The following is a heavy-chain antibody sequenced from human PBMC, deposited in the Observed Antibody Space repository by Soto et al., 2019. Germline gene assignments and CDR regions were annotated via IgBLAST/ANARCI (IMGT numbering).Heavy chain of an antibody. CDR2: INAANGDT. D-gene: IGHD4-17*01. J-gene: IGHJ6*02. V-gene: IGHV1-3*01. CDR3: ARGGNGDYDYYYGMDV. Sequence: ASVKVSCKASGYTFTSYGIHWVRQAPGQRLEWMGWINAANGDTKYSPKFQGRVTITRDTSASTAYMELSSLRSEDTAVYYCARGGNGDYDYYYGMDVWGQGTTVTVSS. CDR1: GYTFTSYG.